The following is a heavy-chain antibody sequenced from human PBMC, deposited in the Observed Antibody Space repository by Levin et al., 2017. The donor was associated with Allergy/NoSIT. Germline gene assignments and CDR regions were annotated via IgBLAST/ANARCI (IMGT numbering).Heavy chain of an antibody. Sequence: QAGGSLRLSCAASGFTFDDYAMHWVRQAPGKGLEWVSGINWNSENIVYADSVKGRFTISRDNANNSLYLQMNSLRPEDTALYYCARSVAAAATTAVWDAFDIWGQGTMLTVSS. V-gene: IGHV3-9*01. D-gene: IGHD6-13*01. J-gene: IGHJ3*02. CDR3: ARSVAAAATTAVWDAFDI. CDR2: INWNSENI. CDR1: GFTFDDYA.